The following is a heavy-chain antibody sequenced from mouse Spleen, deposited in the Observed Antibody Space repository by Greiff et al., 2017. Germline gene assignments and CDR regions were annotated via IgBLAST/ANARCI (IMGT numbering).Heavy chain of an antibody. D-gene: IGHD4-1*01. J-gene: IGHJ3*01. CDR2: IDPETGGT. Sequence: QVQLQQSGAELVRPGASVTLSCKASGYTFTDYEMHWVKQTPVHGLEWIGAIDPETGGTAYNQKFKGKAILTADKSSSTAYMELRSLTSEDSAVYYCTREGGWDRLAYWGQGTLVTVSA. V-gene: IGHV1-15*01. CDR1: GYTFTDYE. CDR3: TREGGWDRLAY.